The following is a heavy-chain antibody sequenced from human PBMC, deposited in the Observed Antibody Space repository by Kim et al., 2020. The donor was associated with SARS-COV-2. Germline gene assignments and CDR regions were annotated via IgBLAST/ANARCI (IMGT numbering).Heavy chain of an antibody. D-gene: IGHD5-18*01. J-gene: IGHJ5*02. V-gene: IGHV4-59*12. Sequence: SETLSLTCSISGGSISGYYWSWIRQPPGKGLEWVGYIYYSGGTTYNPSLKSRVTITLDTYTSQLPLRLTSVTVADTAADYCSRSKPRDVDTGNSFDP. CDR3: SRSKPRDVDTGNSFDP. CDR2: IYYSGGT. CDR1: GGSISGYY.